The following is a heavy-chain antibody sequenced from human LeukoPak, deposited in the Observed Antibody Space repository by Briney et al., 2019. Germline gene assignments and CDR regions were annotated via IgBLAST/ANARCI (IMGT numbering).Heavy chain of an antibody. D-gene: IGHD3-9*01. CDR2: IYYSGST. J-gene: IGHJ4*02. V-gene: IGHV4-38-2*02. CDR3: ARVGRYFDRTFDY. CDR1: GYSISSGYY. Sequence: PSETLSLTCTVSGYSISSGYYWGWIRQPPGKGLEWIGYIYYSGSTYYNPSLKSRVTISVDMSKNQFSLKLSPVTAADAAVYYCARVGRYFDRTFDYWGQGTLVTVSS.